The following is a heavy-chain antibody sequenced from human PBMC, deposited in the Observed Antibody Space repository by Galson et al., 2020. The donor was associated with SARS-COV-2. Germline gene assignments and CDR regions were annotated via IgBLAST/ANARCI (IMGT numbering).Heavy chain of an antibody. CDR1: GFSFSSYG. CDR2: ISYDDIK. CDR3: ATDANQWWLVGYSDY. J-gene: IGHJ4*02. Sequence: GESLKISCEVSGFSFSSYGFHWVRQAPGKGLEWVAVISYDDIKYYSDSVRGRFTISRDNSKNTVTLQMSSLRAEDTAMYFCATDANQWWLVGYSDYWGQGTLVTVSS. D-gene: IGHD6-19*01. V-gene: IGHV3-30*03.